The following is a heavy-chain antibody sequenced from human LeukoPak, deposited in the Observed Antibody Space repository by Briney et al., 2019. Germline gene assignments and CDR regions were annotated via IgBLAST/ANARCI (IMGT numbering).Heavy chain of an antibody. V-gene: IGHV1-58*01. CDR2: IVVGSGNT. CDR1: GFTFTSSA. J-gene: IGHJ4*02. Sequence: SVKVSCKASGFTFTSSAVQWVRQARGQRLEWIGWIVVGSGNTNYAQKFQERVTITRDMSTSTAYMELSSLRSEDTAVYYCAAALYDYVWGSYCHFDYWGQGTLVTVSS. D-gene: IGHD3-16*01. CDR3: AAALYDYVWGSYCHFDY.